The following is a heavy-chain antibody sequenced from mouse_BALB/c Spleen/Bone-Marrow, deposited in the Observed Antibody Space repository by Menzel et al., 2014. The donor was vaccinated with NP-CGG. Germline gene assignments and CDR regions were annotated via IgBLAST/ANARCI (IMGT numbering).Heavy chain of an antibody. V-gene: IGHV14-3*02. CDR1: GFNIKDTY. J-gene: IGHJ3*01. Sequence: EVKLMEFGAELVKPGASVKLSCTASGFNIKDTYMHWVKQRPEQGLEWIGRIDPANGNTKYDPKFQGKATITTDTSSNTAYLQLRSLTSEDTAVYYCARYDYRYSWFAYWGQGTLVTVSA. D-gene: IGHD2-14*01. CDR2: IDPANGNT. CDR3: ARYDYRYSWFAY.